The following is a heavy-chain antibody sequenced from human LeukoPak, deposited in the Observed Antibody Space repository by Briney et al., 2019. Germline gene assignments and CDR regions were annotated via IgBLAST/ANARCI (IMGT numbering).Heavy chain of an antibody. CDR3: ARHSLGATIYFDH. Sequence: SETLSLTCAVSGYSISSGYYWGWIRQPPGKGLEWIGSIYHSGSTYYNPSLKSRVTISVDTSKNQFSLKLSSVTAADTAVYYCARHSLGATIYFDHWGQGTLVTVSS. J-gene: IGHJ4*02. CDR1: GYSISSGYY. V-gene: IGHV4-38-2*01. CDR2: IYHSGST. D-gene: IGHD1-26*01.